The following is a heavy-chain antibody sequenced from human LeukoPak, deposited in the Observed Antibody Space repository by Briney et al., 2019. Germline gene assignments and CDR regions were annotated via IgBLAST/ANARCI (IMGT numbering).Heavy chain of an antibody. CDR2: INPNSGGT. D-gene: IGHD5-18*01. V-gene: IGHV1-2*02. J-gene: IGHJ4*02. CDR3: ATGSGYSYGYYYY. Sequence: GASVKVSCKASGYTFTGYYMHWVRQAPGQGLEWMGWINPNSGGTNYAQKFQGRVTMTRDTSISTAYMELSRLRSDDTAVYYCATGSGYSYGYYYYWGQGTLATVSS. CDR1: GYTFTGYY.